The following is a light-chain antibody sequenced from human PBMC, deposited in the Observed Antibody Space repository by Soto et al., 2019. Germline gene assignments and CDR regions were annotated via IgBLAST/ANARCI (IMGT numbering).Light chain of an antibody. CDR3: QQYGTSPLT. CDR2: GAS. J-gene: IGKJ3*01. Sequence: EIVLTQSPGTLSLSPGERATLSCRASQSVTNNYLAWYQQKPGQAPRLLIYGASSRATGIPDRFSGSGSGTDFTLAISRLDPEDFAVYYSQQYGTSPLTFGPGTKVDIK. CDR1: QSVTNNY. V-gene: IGKV3-20*01.